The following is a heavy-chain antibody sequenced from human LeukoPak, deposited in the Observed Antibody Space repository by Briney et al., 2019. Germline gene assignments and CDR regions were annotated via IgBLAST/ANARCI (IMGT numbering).Heavy chain of an antibody. CDR2: IYYSGST. D-gene: IGHD1-26*01. CDR1: GGSLSSYY. CDR3: ARESRSRGALDY. J-gene: IGHJ4*02. V-gene: IGHV4-59*01. Sequence: PSETLSLTCTVSGGSLSSYYWSWVRQPPGKGLEWIGYIYYSGSTNYNPSLKSRVTISVDTSKNQFSLKLSSVTAADTAVYYCARESRSRGALDYWGQGTLVTVPS.